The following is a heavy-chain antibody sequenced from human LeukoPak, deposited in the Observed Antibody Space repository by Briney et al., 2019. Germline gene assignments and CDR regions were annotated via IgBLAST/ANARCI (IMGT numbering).Heavy chain of an antibody. J-gene: IGHJ4*02. CDR3: ARSRSSTSWTYYFDY. CDR2: IYYSGST. V-gene: IGHV4-31*03. Sequence: SETLSLTCTVSGGSISSGGYYWSWIRQHPRNALDSIGYIYYSGSTYYNPSLKSRVTISVDTSKNQFSLKLSSVTAADTAVYYCARSRSSTSWTYYFDYWGQGTLVTVSS. CDR1: GGSISSGGYY. D-gene: IGHD2-2*01.